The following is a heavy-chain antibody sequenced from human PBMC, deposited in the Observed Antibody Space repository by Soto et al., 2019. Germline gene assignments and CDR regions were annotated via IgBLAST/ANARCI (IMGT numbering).Heavy chain of an antibody. V-gene: IGHV3-21*02. D-gene: IGHD2-15*01. Sequence: EVQLMESGGGLVQPGESLRLSCTASGFSFSSYTMNWVRQAPGKGLQWVASITNRGTNTYSADSVKSRFTISRDNDKNSLYLQMNNLRAEDTATYYCARAHEVAWFDSWGLGTLVTVTS. J-gene: IGHJ5*01. CDR3: ARAHEVAWFDS. CDR1: GFSFSSYT. CDR2: ITNRGTNT.